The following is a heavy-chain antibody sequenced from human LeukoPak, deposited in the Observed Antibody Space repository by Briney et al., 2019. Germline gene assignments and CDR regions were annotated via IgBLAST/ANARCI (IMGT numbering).Heavy chain of an antibody. V-gene: IGHV4-61*01. CDR1: GGSVSSGSYY. D-gene: IGHD6-13*01. Sequence: SETLSLTCTVSGGSVSSGSYYWSWIRQPPGKGLEWIGYIYYSGSTNYNPSLKSRVTISVDTSKNQFSLKLSSVTAADTAVYYCAREVSRYSSGWYISGFDYWGQGTLVTVSS. J-gene: IGHJ4*02. CDR2: IYYSGST. CDR3: AREVSRYSSGWYISGFDY.